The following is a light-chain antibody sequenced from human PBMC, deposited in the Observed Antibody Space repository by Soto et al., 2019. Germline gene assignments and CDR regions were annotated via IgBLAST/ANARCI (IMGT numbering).Light chain of an antibody. V-gene: IGKV3D-20*02. CDR2: DAS. Sequence: EVVFMQSPGTLSLSPGERATLSCRASQSVSNNYLAGYQQKPGQAPRLLIYDASNRATGIPARFSGSGSGADLNLTISSLEPEDFAVYYCQQRADWPWTFGQGTKVDNK. CDR3: QQRADWPWT. J-gene: IGKJ1*01. CDR1: QSVSNNY.